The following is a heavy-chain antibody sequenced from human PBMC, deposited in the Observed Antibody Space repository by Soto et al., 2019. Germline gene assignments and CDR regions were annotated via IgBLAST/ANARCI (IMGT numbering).Heavy chain of an antibody. CDR1: DGSISSDNYY. CDR3: AIAGYGDYDRGIDY. J-gene: IGHJ4*02. CDR2: IYYSGST. D-gene: IGHD4-17*01. V-gene: IGHV4-31*03. Sequence: QVQLQESGPGLVKPSQTLSLICTVSDGSISSDNYYWSWIRQHPGKGLEWIGYIYYSGSTYYNPSLKSRVTISVVTSKKPFSLRLSSVSAADTAMYYCAIAGYGDYDRGIDYWGQGTLVTVSS.